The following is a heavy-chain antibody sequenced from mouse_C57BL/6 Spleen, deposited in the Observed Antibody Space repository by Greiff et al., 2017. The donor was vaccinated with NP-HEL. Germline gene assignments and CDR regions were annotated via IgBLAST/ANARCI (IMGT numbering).Heavy chain of an antibody. V-gene: IGHV5-6*01. D-gene: IGHD1-1*01. CDR2: ISSGGSYT. CDR1: GFNFSSYG. J-gene: IGHJ1*03. Sequence: EVQGVESGGDLVKPGGSLKLSCAASGFNFSSYGMSWVRQTPDKRLAWVATISSGGSYTYYPDSVKGRFTISRYNAKNTLYLQLSSLKSEDTAMDYCASTTVVARYFDVWGTGTTVTVSS. CDR3: ASTTVVARYFDV.